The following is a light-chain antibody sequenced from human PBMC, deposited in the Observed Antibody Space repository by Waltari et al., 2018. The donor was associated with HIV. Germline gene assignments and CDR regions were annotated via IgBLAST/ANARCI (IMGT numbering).Light chain of an antibody. V-gene: IGKV1-NL1*01. J-gene: IGKJ4*01. CDR1: QDMSNS. Sequence: DIQMTQSPSCLSASIGDTVTIPCRAAQDMSNSVSWFQQLPGKVPKLLVHGAFILQRGVPSRFSGSGSGTDYTLTIDGLQAEDFAAYFCQQYYGVPLTFGGGTRVDI. CDR3: QQYYGVPLT. CDR2: GAF.